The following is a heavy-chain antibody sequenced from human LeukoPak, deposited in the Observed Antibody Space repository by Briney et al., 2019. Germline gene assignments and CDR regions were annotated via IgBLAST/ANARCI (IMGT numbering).Heavy chain of an antibody. CDR3: AREFRWLVPAFDY. CDR2: IIPIFGTA. Sequence: ASVKVSCKASGGTFSSYAISWVRQAPGQGLEWMGGIIPIFGTANYAQKFQGRVTITADESTSTAYMELSSLRSEDTAVYYCAREFRWLVPAFDYWGQGTLVTVSS. D-gene: IGHD6-19*01. V-gene: IGHV1-69*01. CDR1: GGTFSSYA. J-gene: IGHJ4*02.